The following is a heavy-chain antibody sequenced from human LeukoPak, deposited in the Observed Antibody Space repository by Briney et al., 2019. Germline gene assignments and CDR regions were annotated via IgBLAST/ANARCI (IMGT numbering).Heavy chain of an antibody. CDR3: AVLIVVVPAAIPSNDAFDI. CDR1: GGTFSSYA. CDR2: IIPIFGTA. Sequence: GASVKVSCKASGGTFSSYAISWVRQAPGQGLEWMGGIIPIFGTANYAQKFQGRVTITADESTSTAYMELSSLRSEDTAVYYCAVLIVVVPAAIPSNDAFDIWGQGTMVTVSS. D-gene: IGHD2-2*01. J-gene: IGHJ3*02. V-gene: IGHV1-69*13.